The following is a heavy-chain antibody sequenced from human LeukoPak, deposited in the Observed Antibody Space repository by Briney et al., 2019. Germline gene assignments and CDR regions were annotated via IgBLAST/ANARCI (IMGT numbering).Heavy chain of an antibody. V-gene: IGHV3-66*01. CDR2: IYSGDNT. CDR3: ARESDSSGYNDY. Sequence: GGSLRLSCAASGFTFSNAWMSWVRQAPGKGLEWVSVIYSGDNTYYVESVKGRFTISRDNSKNTLFLQMNSLRAEDTAVYYCARESDSSGYNDYWGQGTLVTVSS. D-gene: IGHD3-22*01. CDR1: GFTFSNAW. J-gene: IGHJ4*02.